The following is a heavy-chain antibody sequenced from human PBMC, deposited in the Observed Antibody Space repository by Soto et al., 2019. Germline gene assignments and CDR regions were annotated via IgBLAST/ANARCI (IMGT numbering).Heavy chain of an antibody. CDR3: ARDRTILPGYYYGMDV. CDR2: ISAYNGNT. CDR1: GYTFTSYG. J-gene: IGHJ6*02. D-gene: IGHD1-7*01. V-gene: IGHV1-18*01. Sequence: ASVKVSCKASGYTFTSYGISWVRQAPGQGLEWMGWISAYNGNTNYAQKLQGRVTMTTDTSTSTAYMELRSLRSDDTAVYYCARDRTILPGYYYGMDVWGQGTTVTVSS.